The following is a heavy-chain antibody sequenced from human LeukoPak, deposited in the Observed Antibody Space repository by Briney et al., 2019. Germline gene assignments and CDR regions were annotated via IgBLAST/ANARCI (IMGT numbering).Heavy chain of an antibody. Sequence: GGSLRLSCAASGFTFSGYGMNWVRQAPGKGLEWVSAISGSGGNTYYADSVKGRFTISRDNSKNTLYLQMNSLRAEDTALYYCAKPAKTDYADYWGQGTLVTVSS. CDR3: AKPAKTDYADY. CDR1: GFTFSGYG. D-gene: IGHD1-14*01. CDR2: ISGSGGNT. J-gene: IGHJ4*02. V-gene: IGHV3-23*01.